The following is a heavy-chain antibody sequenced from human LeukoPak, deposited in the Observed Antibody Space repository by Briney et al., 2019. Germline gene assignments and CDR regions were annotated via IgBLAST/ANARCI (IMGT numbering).Heavy chain of an antibody. Sequence: ASVKVSCKASGGTFSSYAISWVRQAPGQGLEWMGRIIPIFGTANYAQKFQGRVTITTDESTSTAYMELSSLRSEDTAVYYCARDLSLGEGHNTFGYWGQGTLVTVSS. CDR3: ARDLSLGEGHNTFGY. CDR2: IIPIFGTA. V-gene: IGHV1-69*05. D-gene: IGHD5-24*01. J-gene: IGHJ4*02. CDR1: GGTFSSYA.